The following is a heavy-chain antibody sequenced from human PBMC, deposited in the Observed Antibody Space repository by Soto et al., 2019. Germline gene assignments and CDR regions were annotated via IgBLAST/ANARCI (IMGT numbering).Heavy chain of an antibody. V-gene: IGHV3-30-3*01. CDR3: VAEVGARTFDN. CDR2: ISYDGSYQ. D-gene: IGHD1-26*01. Sequence: QVHLVESGGGVVQPGRSLRLSCAASGFTFREHAMHWVRQAPGKGLEWVALISYDGSYQNYPESVRGRFTISRDDSRSTLFLQMNSLRDEDTAVYYCVAEVGARTFDNWGQGTLVTVSS. J-gene: IGHJ4*02. CDR1: GFTFREHA.